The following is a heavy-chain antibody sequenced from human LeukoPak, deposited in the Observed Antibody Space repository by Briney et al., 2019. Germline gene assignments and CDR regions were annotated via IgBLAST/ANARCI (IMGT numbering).Heavy chain of an antibody. CDR1: GGSFSGHY. D-gene: IGHD3-22*01. CDR3: ARGPFYYDSSGYYL. Sequence: SETLSLTCAVYGGSFSGHYWSWIRQPPGKGLEWIGEINHSGSTNYNPSLKSRVTISVDTSKNQFSLKLSSVTAADTAVYYCARGPFYYDSSGYYLWGQGTLVTVSS. CDR2: INHSGST. J-gene: IGHJ5*02. V-gene: IGHV4-34*01.